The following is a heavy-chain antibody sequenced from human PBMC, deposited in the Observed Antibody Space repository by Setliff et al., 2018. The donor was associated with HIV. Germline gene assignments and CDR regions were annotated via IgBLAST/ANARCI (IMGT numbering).Heavy chain of an antibody. D-gene: IGHD2-2*01. CDR1: GGSISSSSYY. Sequence: TLSLTCTVSGGSISSSSYYWGWVRQPPGKGLEWIGTIYYSGSTYYNPSLRSRVTISVDTSRNQFSLRLSSVTAADTAFYYCARHNPASVPASSPDYWGQGTLVTVSS. V-gene: IGHV4-39*01. CDR3: ARHNPASVPASSPDY. J-gene: IGHJ4*02. CDR2: IYYSGST.